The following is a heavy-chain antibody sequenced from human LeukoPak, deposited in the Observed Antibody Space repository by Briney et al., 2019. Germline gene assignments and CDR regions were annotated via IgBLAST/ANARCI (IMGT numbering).Heavy chain of an antibody. CDR2: ISSSSSYI. CDR1: GFTFSSYS. V-gene: IGHV3-21*01. Sequence: GGSLRLSCAASGFTFSSYSINWVRQAPGKGLEWVSSISSSSSYIYYADSVKGRFTISRDNAKNSLYLQMNSLRAEDTAVYYCARGGILTVIINYFDYWGQGTLVTVSS. CDR3: ARGGILTVIINYFDY. J-gene: IGHJ4*02. D-gene: IGHD3-9*01.